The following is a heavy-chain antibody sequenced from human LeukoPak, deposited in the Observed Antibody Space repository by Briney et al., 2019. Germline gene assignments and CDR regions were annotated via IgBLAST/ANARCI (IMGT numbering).Heavy chain of an antibody. Sequence: GGSLRLSCAASGFTFSTYSMNWVRQAPGKGLEWVSYISSSSSTKYYADSVKGRFTISRDNSKNTLYLQMNSLRAEDTAVYYCATSGQWLVRYSFDYWGQGTLVPSPQ. J-gene: IGHJ4*02. V-gene: IGHV3-48*01. CDR3: ATSGQWLVRYSFDY. D-gene: IGHD6-19*01. CDR1: GFTFSTYS. CDR2: ISSSSSTK.